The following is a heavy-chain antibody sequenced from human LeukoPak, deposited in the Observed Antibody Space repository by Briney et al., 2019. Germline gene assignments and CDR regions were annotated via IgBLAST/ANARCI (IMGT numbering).Heavy chain of an antibody. J-gene: IGHJ4*02. D-gene: IGHD3-22*01. CDR3: ARDRATMIESPGY. V-gene: IGHV3-64*01. CDR1: GFTFSSYG. Sequence: GGSLRLSCAASGFTFSSYGMHWVRQAPGKGLEYVSAISSNGGSTYYANSVKGRFTISRDNSKNTLYLQMGSLRAEDMAVYYCARDRATMIESPGYWGQGTLVTVSS. CDR2: ISSNGGST.